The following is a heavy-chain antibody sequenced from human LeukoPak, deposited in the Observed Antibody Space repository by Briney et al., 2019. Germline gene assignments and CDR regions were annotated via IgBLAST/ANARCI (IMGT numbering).Heavy chain of an antibody. V-gene: IGHV3-23*01. CDR2: TSSNGEVK. Sequence: PGGSLRLSCVASGFILENHAMSWIRQAPGKGLEWVSGTSSNGEVKYYADSVKGRFTISRDNSKNTLYLQMNSLRAEDTAVYYCAKESSSWYDFDYWGQGTLVTVSS. D-gene: IGHD6-13*01. CDR3: AKESSSWYDFDY. CDR1: GFILENHA. J-gene: IGHJ4*02.